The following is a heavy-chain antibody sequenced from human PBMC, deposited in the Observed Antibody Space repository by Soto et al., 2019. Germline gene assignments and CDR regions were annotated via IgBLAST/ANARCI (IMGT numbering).Heavy chain of an antibody. CDR1: GFTFSSYA. Sequence: EVQLVESGGGLVQPGGSLRLSCSASGFTFSSYAMHWVRQAPGKGLEYVSAISNNGDSTYYADSVKGRFAISRDNSKNTLYLQMSSLRPEDTAVYYCVKEAGRIATAGGYWGQGTPVTVSS. D-gene: IGHD6-13*01. CDR3: VKEAGRIATAGGY. CDR2: ISNNGDST. V-gene: IGHV3-64D*06. J-gene: IGHJ4*02.